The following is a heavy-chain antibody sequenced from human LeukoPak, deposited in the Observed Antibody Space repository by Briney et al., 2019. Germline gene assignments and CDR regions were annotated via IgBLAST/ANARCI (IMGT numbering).Heavy chain of an antibody. Sequence: GGSLRLSCAASGFTFNSYSMHWVRLAPGKGLEWATAISDDETYKFYADSVKGRFTIARDNSKNTLYLQMNSLRAEDTAVYYCAKVDSGSYSHFDYWGQGTLVTVSS. CDR2: ISDDETYK. J-gene: IGHJ4*02. D-gene: IGHD1-26*01. CDR3: AKVDSGSYSHFDY. CDR1: GFTFNSYS. V-gene: IGHV3-30-3*01.